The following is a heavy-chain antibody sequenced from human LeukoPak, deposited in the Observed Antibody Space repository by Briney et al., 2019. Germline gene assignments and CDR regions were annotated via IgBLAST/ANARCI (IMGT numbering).Heavy chain of an antibody. Sequence: SETLSLTCTVSGGSFSSYYWSWIRQPPGKGLEWIGYIYYSGSTNYNPSLKSRVTISVDTSKNQFSLKLSSVTAADTAVYYCARVRRSPYYYYMDVWGKGTTVTVSS. V-gene: IGHV4-59*01. J-gene: IGHJ6*03. CDR1: GGSFSSYY. CDR2: IYYSGST. CDR3: ARVRRSPYYYYMDV. D-gene: IGHD3-16*01.